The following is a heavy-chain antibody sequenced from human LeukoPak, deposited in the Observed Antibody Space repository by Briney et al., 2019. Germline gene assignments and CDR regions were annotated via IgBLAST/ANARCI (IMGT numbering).Heavy chain of an antibody. V-gene: IGHV3-30-3*01. CDR1: GFTFSSYA. Sequence: GGSLRLSCAASGFTFSSYAMHWVRQAPGKGLEWVAVISYDGSNKYYADSVKGRFTISRDNSKNTLYLQMNSLRAEDTAVYYCARDSSGSSNAPLLYYYYYGMDVWGQGTTVTVSS. CDR2: ISYDGSNK. D-gene: IGHD1-26*01. CDR3: ARDSSGSSNAPLLYYYYYGMDV. J-gene: IGHJ6*02.